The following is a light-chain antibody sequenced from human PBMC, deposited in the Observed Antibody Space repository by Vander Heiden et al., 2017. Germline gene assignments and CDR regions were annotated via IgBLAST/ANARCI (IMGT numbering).Light chain of an antibody. CDR3: QVWDSSSDHVV. J-gene: IGLJ2*01. Sequence: SYVLTKPPSVSVDPGQTARITCGGNNLGSKSVHWYQQKPGQAPVLLVYDDSNRPSGIPERFSGSNSGNTATLTTSRVDAGDEADYYCQVWDSSSDHVVFGGGTKRTVL. CDR1: NLGSKS. CDR2: DDS. V-gene: IGLV3-21*02.